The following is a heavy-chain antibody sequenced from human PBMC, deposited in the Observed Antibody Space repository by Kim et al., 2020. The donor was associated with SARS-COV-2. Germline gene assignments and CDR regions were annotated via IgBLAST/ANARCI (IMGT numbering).Heavy chain of an antibody. CDR3: ARDPLIAVAGPREERNNWFDP. Sequence: ASVKVSCKASGYTFTSYGISWVRQAPGQGLEWMGWISAYNGNTNYAQKLQGRVTMTTDTSTSTAYMELRSLRSDDTAVYYCARDPLIAVAGPREERNNWFDPWGQGTLVTVSS. J-gene: IGHJ5*02. CDR2: ISAYNGNT. D-gene: IGHD6-19*01. V-gene: IGHV1-18*01. CDR1: GYTFTSYG.